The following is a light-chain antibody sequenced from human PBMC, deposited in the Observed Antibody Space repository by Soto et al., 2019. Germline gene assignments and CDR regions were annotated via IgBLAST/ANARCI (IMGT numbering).Light chain of an antibody. J-gene: IGLJ1*01. CDR2: DNS. CDR3: QSYDSSLSGYV. CDR1: SSNIGAGYD. Sequence: QPVLTQPPSVSGAPGQRVTISCTGSSSNIGAGYDVHWYQQLPGTAPKLLIYDNSNRPSGVPDRFSGSKSGTSASLAITGLQAEDEADYYCQSYDSSLSGYVFGIGTKLTVL. V-gene: IGLV1-40*01.